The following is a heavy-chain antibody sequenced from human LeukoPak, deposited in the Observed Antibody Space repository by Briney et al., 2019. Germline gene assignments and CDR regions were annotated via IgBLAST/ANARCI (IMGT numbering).Heavy chain of an antibody. V-gene: IGHV4-34*01. D-gene: IGHD3-9*01. CDR3: VRPSGDILTGYYAL. Sequence: PSETLSLTCAVYGGSFSGYYWSWIRQPPGKGLEWIGEINHSGSTNYNPSLKSRVTISVDTSRNQFSLKLRSVTAADTAVYYCVRPSGDILTGYYALWGQGTLVTVSS. CDR2: INHSGST. CDR1: GGSFSGYY. J-gene: IGHJ4*02.